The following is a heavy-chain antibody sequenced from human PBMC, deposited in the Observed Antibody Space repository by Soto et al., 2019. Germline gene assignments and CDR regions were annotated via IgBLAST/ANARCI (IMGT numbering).Heavy chain of an antibody. CDR2: ISAYDGKT. J-gene: IGHJ5*02. CDR1: GYRFNIYG. Sequence: GTSVEVTWKASGYRFNIYGRKWVRQAPGQGLELMGWISAYDGKTTYAEKFQGRVTMTTDASTSTAYMELRSLRSDDTAVYYCARDPHEYWTSYWFDPWGQGTLVTVSS. CDR3: ARDPHEYWTSYWFDP. V-gene: IGHV1-18*01. D-gene: IGHD3-3*01.